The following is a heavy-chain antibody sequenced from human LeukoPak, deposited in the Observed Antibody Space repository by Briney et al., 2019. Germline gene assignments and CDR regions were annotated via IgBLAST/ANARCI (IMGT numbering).Heavy chain of an antibody. Sequence: GGSLRLSCAASGFTFSSYNMNWVRQAPGKGLEWVSYISSSSSTIYYADSVKGRFTISRDNAEHSLYLQLSSLRAEDTAVYYCARVPGGSGSYSNWYFDLWGRGTLVTVSS. V-gene: IGHV3-48*01. D-gene: IGHD3-10*01. CDR1: GFTFSSYN. J-gene: IGHJ2*01. CDR2: ISSSSSTI. CDR3: ARVPGGSGSYSNWYFDL.